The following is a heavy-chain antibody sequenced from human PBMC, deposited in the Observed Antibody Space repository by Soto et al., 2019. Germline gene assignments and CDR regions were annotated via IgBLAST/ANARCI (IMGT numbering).Heavy chain of an antibody. V-gene: IGHV1-69*02. CDR1: GGTFSSYT. D-gene: IGHD3-3*01. Sequence: QVQLVQSGAEVKKPGSSVKVSCKASGGTFSSYTISWVRQAPGQGLEWMGRIIPILGIANYAQKFQGRVTITADKTTSIAYMEMSSLRSEDTAVYYCAASITIFGVVIDNAFDIWGQGTMVTVSS. J-gene: IGHJ3*02. CDR2: IIPILGIA. CDR3: AASITIFGVVIDNAFDI.